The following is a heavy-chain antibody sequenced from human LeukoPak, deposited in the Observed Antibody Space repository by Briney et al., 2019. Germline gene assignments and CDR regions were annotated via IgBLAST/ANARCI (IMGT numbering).Heavy chain of an antibody. CDR3: ARDFRWLQITKFDY. CDR2: ISSSGSTI. J-gene: IGHJ4*02. Sequence: TGGSLRLSCAASGFTFSSYEMNWVRQAPGKGLEWVSYISSSGSTIYYADSVKGRFTISRDNAKNSLYLQMNSLRAEDTAVYYCARDFRWLQITKFDYWGQGTLVTVSS. CDR1: GFTFSSYE. D-gene: IGHD5-12*01. V-gene: IGHV3-48*03.